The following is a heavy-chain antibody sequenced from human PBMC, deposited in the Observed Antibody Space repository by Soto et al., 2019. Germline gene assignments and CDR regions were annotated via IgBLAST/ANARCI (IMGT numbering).Heavy chain of an antibody. Sequence: SVKVSCKASGGTFSSYAISWVRQAPGQGLEWKGGIIPIFGTANYAQKFQGRVTITADESTSTAYMELSSLRSEDTAVYYCAREVTGYSRNWGQGTLVTVSS. D-gene: IGHD6-13*01. V-gene: IGHV1-69*13. J-gene: IGHJ4*02. CDR3: AREVTGYSRN. CDR2: IIPIFGTA. CDR1: GGTFSSYA.